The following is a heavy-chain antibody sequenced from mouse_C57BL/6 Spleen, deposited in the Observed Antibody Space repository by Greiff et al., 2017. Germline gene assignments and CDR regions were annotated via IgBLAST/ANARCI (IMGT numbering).Heavy chain of an antibody. Sequence: QVQLKESGAELVRPGASVKLSCKASGYTFTDYYINWVKQRPGQGLEWIARIYPGSGNTYYNEKFKGKATLTAEKSSSTAYMQLSSLTSEDSAVYFWERGGVVAHFDYWGQGTTLTVSS. CDR3: ERGGVVAHFDY. CDR1: GYTFTDYY. V-gene: IGHV1-76*01. D-gene: IGHD1-1*01. J-gene: IGHJ2*01. CDR2: IYPGSGNT.